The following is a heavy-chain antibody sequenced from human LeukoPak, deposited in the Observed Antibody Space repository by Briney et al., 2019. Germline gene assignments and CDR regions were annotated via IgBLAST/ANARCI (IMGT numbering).Heavy chain of an antibody. CDR1: GFTFGDYA. V-gene: IGHV3-49*04. D-gene: IGHD3-10*01. Sequence: GGSLRLSCTASGFTFGDYALTWVRQAPGKGLEWIGFIRREVYGCTTEYAASVKDRFTISRDDSKSIAYLQMNSLKTEDTAVYYCTRVLLWFGEYSAFDYWGQGALVTVSS. CDR2: IRREVYGCTT. J-gene: IGHJ4*02. CDR3: TRVLLWFGEYSAFDY.